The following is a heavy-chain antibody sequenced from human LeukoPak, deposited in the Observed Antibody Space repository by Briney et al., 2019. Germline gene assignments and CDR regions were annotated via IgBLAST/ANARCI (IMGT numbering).Heavy chain of an antibody. D-gene: IGHD6-19*01. J-gene: IGHJ4*02. CDR1: GGSISSYY. Sequence: SETLSLTCTVSGGSISSYYWSWIRQPPGKGLEWIGYIYYSGSTNYNPSLKSRVTISVDTPKNQFSLKLSSVTAADTAVYYCARGDSSGWYEVDYWGQGTLVTVSS. CDR3: ARGDSSGWYEVDY. V-gene: IGHV4-59*01. CDR2: IYYSGST.